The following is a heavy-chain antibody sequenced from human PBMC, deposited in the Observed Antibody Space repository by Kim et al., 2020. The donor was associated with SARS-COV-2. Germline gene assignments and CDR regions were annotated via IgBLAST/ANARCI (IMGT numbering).Heavy chain of an antibody. J-gene: IGHJ4*02. CDR3: ARGDRVGYYLDY. D-gene: IGHD3-3*01. CDR1: GFIFSDYW. CDR2: IYTDGTRT. V-gene: IGHV3-74*01. Sequence: GGSLRLSCAASGFIFSDYWMHWVRQAPGNGLVWVSRIYTDGTRTAYADSVTGRFTISRDNAKKTVHLQMNSLRAEDTAVYYCARGDRVGYYLDYWGQGILVTVSS.